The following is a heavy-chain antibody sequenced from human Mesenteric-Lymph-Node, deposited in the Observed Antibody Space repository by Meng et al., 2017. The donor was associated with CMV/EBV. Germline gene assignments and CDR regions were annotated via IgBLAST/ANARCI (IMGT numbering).Heavy chain of an antibody. CDR1: GFTFSSYW. V-gene: IGHV3-7*01. Sequence: GDSLKISCAASGFTFSSYWMSWVRQAPGKGLEWVANIAQDGSEKYYVDSVKGRFTISRDNAKESLYLQMNSLRTEDTAVYFCASWGGRSMVRGRGMDVWGQGTTVTVSS. D-gene: IGHD3-10*01. J-gene: IGHJ6*02. CDR3: ASWGGRSMVRGRGMDV. CDR2: IAQDGSEK.